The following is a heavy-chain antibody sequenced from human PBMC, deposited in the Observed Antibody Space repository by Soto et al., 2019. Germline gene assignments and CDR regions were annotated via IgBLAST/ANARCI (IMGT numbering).Heavy chain of an antibody. V-gene: IGHV3-23*01. J-gene: IGHJ4*02. D-gene: IGHD3-16*02. CDR1: GFTFRTYA. Sequence: GGSLRLSCTASGFTFRTYAMIWFRQAPGKGLEWVSAISGSAGTFYATSVKGRFTISRDNSRSTLYLQMHSLRAEDSAIYYCAKEKDYDFNWGSDRFTSHYWGRGTLVTVSS. CDR2: ISGSAGT. CDR3: AKEKDYDFNWGSDRFTSHY.